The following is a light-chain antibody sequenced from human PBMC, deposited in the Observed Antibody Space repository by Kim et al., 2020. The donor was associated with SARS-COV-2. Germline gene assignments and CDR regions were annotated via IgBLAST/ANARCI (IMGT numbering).Light chain of an antibody. CDR3: QQYNSYSLT. J-gene: IGKJ4*01. CDR2: KAT. Sequence: ASVGDRVTITCRASLSISSWLAWYQQKPGKAPKLLMYKATSLETGVPSRFSGSGSGTEFTLTISSLQPDDFATYYCQQYNSYSLTFGGGTKVDIK. CDR1: LSISSW. V-gene: IGKV1-5*03.